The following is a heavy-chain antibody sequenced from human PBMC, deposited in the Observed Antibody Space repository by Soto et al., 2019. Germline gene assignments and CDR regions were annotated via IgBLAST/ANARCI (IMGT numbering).Heavy chain of an antibody. CDR2: INADGSSI. CDR3: ARDRLNNAYNTFFDF. J-gene: IGHJ4*02. D-gene: IGHD1-1*01. Sequence: GGSLRLSCAASGFTFSNSWMHWVRQAPGKGLVWLSHINADGSSIRYADSVRGRLTISRDNAKNTLFLQMSSLTAEDTAVYFCARDRLNNAYNTFFDFWGQGTLVTVSS. CDR1: GFTFSNSW. V-gene: IGHV3-74*01.